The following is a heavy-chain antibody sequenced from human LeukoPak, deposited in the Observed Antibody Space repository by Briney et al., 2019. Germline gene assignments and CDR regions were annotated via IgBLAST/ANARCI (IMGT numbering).Heavy chain of an antibody. J-gene: IGHJ4*02. D-gene: IGHD5-18*01. CDR2: INPNSGST. CDR1: GYTFTGYY. V-gene: IGHV1-2*02. Sequence: ASVKVSCKASGYTFTGYYMHWVRQAPGQGLEWMGWINPNSGSTNYAQKFQGRVTMTRDTSISTAYMELSRLRSDDTAVYYCARLPGYSYGSDYWGQGTLVTVSS. CDR3: ARLPGYSYGSDY.